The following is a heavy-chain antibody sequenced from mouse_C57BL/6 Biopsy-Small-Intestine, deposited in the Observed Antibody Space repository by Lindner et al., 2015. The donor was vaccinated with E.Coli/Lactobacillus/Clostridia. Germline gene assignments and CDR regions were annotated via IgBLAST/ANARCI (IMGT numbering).Heavy chain of an antibody. V-gene: IGHV1-80*01. J-gene: IGHJ2*01. CDR2: IYPGDGDT. CDR1: GYAFSSYW. D-gene: IGHD1-1*01. Sequence: VQLQESGAELVKPGASVKISCKASGYAFSSYWMNWVKQRPGKGLEWIGQIYPGDGDTNYNGKFKGKATLTADKSSSTAYMQLSSLTSEDSAVYFCARDYGSSYEDYFGYWGQGTTLTVSS. CDR3: ARDYGSSYEDYFGY.